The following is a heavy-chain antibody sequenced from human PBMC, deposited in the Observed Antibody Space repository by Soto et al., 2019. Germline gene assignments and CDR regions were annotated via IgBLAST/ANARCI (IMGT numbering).Heavy chain of an antibody. CDR1: GFTFSSHP. Sequence: EVQLVESGGGLVTPGGSLRLSCVASGFTFSSHPMHWVRQAPGKGLEWLSYIGSNGGTTFYADSVKGRFTISGGNAQNALFLQMNSLRDEDTAVYYFARDYQFAVDLWGQGTMVTVSS. CDR3: ARDYQFAVDL. CDR2: IGSNGGTT. D-gene: IGHD2-2*01. J-gene: IGHJ3*01. V-gene: IGHV3-48*02.